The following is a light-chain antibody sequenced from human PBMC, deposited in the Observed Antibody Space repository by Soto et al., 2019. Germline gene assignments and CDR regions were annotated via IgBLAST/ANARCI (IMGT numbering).Light chain of an antibody. CDR2: AAS. Sequence: AIQMTQSPSSLSASVGDTVTITCRASQGIRVDLGWYQQKPGKAPKLLIGAASSLQSGVPSRFSGSGSGTDFTLTISSLQPEDFATYYCLQDYDFFTFGGGTKVKIK. J-gene: IGKJ4*01. CDR1: QGIRVD. CDR3: LQDYDFFT. V-gene: IGKV1-6*01.